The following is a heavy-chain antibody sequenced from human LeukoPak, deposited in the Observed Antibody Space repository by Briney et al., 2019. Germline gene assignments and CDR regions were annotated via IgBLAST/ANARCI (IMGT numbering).Heavy chain of an antibody. V-gene: IGHV4-59*01. CDR3: ARDRGYSYGYSEYYFDY. CDR2: IYYSGST. CDR1: GGSISSYY. Sequence: SETLSLTCTVSGGSISSYYWSWIRQPPGKGLEWIRYIYYSGSTNYNPSLKSRVTISVDTSKNQFSLKLSSVTAADTAVYYCARDRGYSYGYSEYYFDYWGQGTLVTVSS. J-gene: IGHJ4*02. D-gene: IGHD5-18*01.